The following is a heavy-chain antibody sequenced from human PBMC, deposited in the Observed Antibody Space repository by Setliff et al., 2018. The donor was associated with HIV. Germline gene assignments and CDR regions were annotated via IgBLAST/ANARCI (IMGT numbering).Heavy chain of an antibody. CDR2: INHSGTT. V-gene: IGHV4-34*01. CDR1: GGSFSAYY. Sequence: TSETLSLTCAVFGGSFSAYYWNWIRQTPGKGLEWIGEINHSGTTNYNPSLNSRVTISVDTSKKRFSLTLRSATAADTALYFCAREYLMVGGVIGWFDPWGQGTLVTVSS. CDR3: AREYLMVGGVIGWFDP. D-gene: IGHD3-10*01. J-gene: IGHJ5*02.